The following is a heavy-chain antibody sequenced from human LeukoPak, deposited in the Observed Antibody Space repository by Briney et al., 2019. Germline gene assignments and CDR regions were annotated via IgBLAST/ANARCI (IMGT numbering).Heavy chain of an antibody. J-gene: IGHJ5*02. V-gene: IGHV4-61*02. CDR1: GGSISSDSYY. D-gene: IGHD3-10*01. CDR2: SYTRGST. Sequence: SQTLYLTCTVSGGSISSDSYYCSWIRQPAGKGLEWIGRSYTRGSTNNNPSLKSRVTISVDTSKNQFSLKLSSVTAADTAVYYCAREYYYGSGVWFDPWGQGTLVTVSS. CDR3: AREYYYGSGVWFDP.